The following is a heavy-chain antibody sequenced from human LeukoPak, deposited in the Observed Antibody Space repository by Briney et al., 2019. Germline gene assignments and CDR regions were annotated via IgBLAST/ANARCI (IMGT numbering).Heavy chain of an antibody. CDR1: GFTLSHYG. D-gene: IGHD6-13*01. J-gene: IGHJ4*02. CDR2: IWYDGSKK. Sequence: GGSLRLSCAASGFTLSHYGMHWVRQAPGKGLEWVAVIWYDGSKKYYADSVKGRFGISRDDSKNTLYLQMNSLRAEDTAVYYCARAELRGGQQLFDYWGQGTLVTVSS. CDR3: ARAELRGGQQLFDY. V-gene: IGHV3-33*01.